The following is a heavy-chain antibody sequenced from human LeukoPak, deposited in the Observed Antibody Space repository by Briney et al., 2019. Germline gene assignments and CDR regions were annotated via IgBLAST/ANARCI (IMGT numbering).Heavy chain of an antibody. V-gene: IGHV4-4*02. CDR3: AVDNYYDSSGLYY. J-gene: IGHJ4*02. D-gene: IGHD3-22*01. CDR2: IYHSGST. Sequence: SETLSLTCAVSGGSISSSNWWSWVRQPPGKGLEWIGEIYHSGSTNYNPSLKSRVTISVDKSKNQFSLKLSSVTAADTAVYYCAVDNYYDSSGLYYWGQGTLVTVSS. CDR1: GGSISSSNW.